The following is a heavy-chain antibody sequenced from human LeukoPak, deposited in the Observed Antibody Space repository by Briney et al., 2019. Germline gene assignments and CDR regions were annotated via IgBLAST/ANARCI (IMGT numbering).Heavy chain of an antibody. CDR1: GYTFTSYG. V-gene: IGHV1-18*01. D-gene: IGHD3-22*01. J-gene: IGHJ4*02. CDR3: ARSRSIVGIDY. Sequence: ASVKVSCKASGYTFTSYGISWVRQAPGQGLEWMGWISAYNGNTSYAQKFQGRVTMTRDTSTSTVYMELSSLRSEDTAVYYCARSRSIVGIDYWGQGTLVTVSS. CDR2: ISAYNGNT.